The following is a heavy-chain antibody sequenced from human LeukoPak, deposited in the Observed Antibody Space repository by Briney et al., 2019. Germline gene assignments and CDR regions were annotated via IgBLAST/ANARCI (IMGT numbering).Heavy chain of an antibody. CDR1: GGSFSGYY. CDR2: INHSGST. J-gene: IGHJ5*02. V-gene: IGHV4-34*01. Sequence: SETLSLTCAVYGGSFSGYYWSWIRQPPGKGLEWIGEINHSGSTNYNPSLKSRVTISVDTSKNQFSLKLSSVTAADTAVYYCASERRFLEWFPHNWFDPWGQGTLVTVSS. CDR3: ASERRFLEWFPHNWFDP. D-gene: IGHD3-3*01.